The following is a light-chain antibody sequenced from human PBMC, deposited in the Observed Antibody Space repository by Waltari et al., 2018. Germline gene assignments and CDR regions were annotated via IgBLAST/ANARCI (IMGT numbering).Light chain of an antibody. CDR2: RNN. Sequence: QSVLTQPPSASGNPGQRVTIPCSGSSPNIGTNYVNWYQQFPGTAPKPLIYRNNQRPSGVPDRFSGSKSGTSASLAISGLRSEDEAEYYCAAWDASHVVFGGGTKLTVL. J-gene: IGLJ2*01. CDR3: AAWDASHVV. CDR1: SPNIGTNY. V-gene: IGLV1-47*01.